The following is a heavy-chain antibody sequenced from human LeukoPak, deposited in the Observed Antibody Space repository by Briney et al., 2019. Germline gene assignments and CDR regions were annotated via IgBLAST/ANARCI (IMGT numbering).Heavy chain of an antibody. D-gene: IGHD2-21*02. CDR2: ISYDGSNK. CDR3: ARSIVVVTAMFDY. J-gene: IGHJ4*02. CDR1: GFTFSSYA. Sequence: GGSLRLSCAASGFTFSSYAMHWVRQAPGKGLEWVAVISYDGSNKYYADSVKGRFTISRDNSKNTLYLQMNSLRAEDTAVYYCARSIVVVTAMFDYWGQGTLVTDSS. V-gene: IGHV3-30-3*01.